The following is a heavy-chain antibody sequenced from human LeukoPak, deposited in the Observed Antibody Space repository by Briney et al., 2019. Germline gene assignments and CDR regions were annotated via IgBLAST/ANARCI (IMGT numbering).Heavy chain of an antibody. V-gene: IGHV3-23*01. J-gene: IGHJ4*02. CDR3: ARAIAEYGSGSYYDY. CDR1: GFIFNTYG. D-gene: IGHD3-10*01. CDR2: ISGGGGGT. Sequence: GGSLRLSCAASGFIFNTYGMTWVRQAPGKGLEWVSAISGGGGGTNYADSVKGRFTISRDNSKNTLYLQMNSLRAEDTAVYYCARAIAEYGSGSYYDYWGQGTLVTVSS.